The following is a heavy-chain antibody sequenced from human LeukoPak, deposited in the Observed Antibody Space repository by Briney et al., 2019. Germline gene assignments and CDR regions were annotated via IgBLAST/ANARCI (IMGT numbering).Heavy chain of an antibody. CDR3: ARDRIIYGDYGDAFDI. Sequence: GGSLRLSCAASGFTFYTYSMNWVRQAPGKGLEWVSSISSNSNYIYYADSVKGRFTISRNNAKNSLYLQMNSLRAEDRAVYYCARDRIIYGDYGDAFDIWGQGTMVTVSS. J-gene: IGHJ3*02. D-gene: IGHD4-17*01. CDR2: ISSNSNYI. CDR1: GFTFYTYS. V-gene: IGHV3-21*01.